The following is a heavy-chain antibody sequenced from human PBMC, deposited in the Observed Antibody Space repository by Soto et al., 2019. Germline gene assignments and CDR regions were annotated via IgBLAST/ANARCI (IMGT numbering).Heavy chain of an antibody. CDR3: VRGTNGWRGMDY. J-gene: IGHJ4*02. CDR2: ITEDGSGT. Sequence: PGGSLRLSCATSGFTFSSYPIHWVRQAPGKGPVWVSRITEDGSGTTYADSVKGRFTVTRDNAKNTMYLQMSGLGAEDTAVSHCVRGTNGWRGMDYWGQGTLVTVYS. CDR1: GFTFSSYP. D-gene: IGHD2-8*01. V-gene: IGHV3-74*01.